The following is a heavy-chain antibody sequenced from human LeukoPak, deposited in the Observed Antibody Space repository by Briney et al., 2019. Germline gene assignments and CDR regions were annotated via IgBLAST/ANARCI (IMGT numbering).Heavy chain of an antibody. CDR3: AREAPMVRGVISYYYYGMDV. D-gene: IGHD3-10*01. CDR1: GYTFTSYD. J-gene: IGHJ6*02. Sequence: GASVKVSCKASGYTFTSYDINWVRQATGQGLEWVGWMNPNSGNTGYAQKFQGRVTMTRNTSISTAYMELSSLRSEDTAVYYCAREAPMVRGVISYYYYGMDVWGQGTTVTVSS. CDR2: MNPNSGNT. V-gene: IGHV1-8*01.